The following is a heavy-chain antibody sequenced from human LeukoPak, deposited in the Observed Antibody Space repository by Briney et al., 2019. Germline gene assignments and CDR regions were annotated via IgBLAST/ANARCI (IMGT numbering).Heavy chain of an antibody. V-gene: IGHV1-8*01. CDR2: VNPNSGNT. J-gene: IGHJ3*02. CDR1: GYTFTSYD. Sequence: ASVKVSCKASGYTFTSYDINWVRQATGQGLEWMGWVNPNSGNTGYAQKFQGRVTMTRNTSISTAYMELSSLRSEDTAVYHCAKVVPAAHDAFDIWGQGTMVTVSS. CDR3: AKVVPAAHDAFDI. D-gene: IGHD2-2*01.